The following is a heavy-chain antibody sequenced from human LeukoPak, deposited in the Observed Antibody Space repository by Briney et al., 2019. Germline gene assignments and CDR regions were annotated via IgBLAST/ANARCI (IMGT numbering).Heavy chain of an antibody. V-gene: IGHV3-11*01. CDR2: ITSSGDTK. CDR1: GFTLSDYY. Sequence: GGSLRLSCAASGFTLSDYYMTWIRQAPGKGLEWISYITSSGDTKYYADSVEGRFTISRDNAKNSLYLQMNSLRAEDTAVYYCVPLNWDPPGDFDRWGQGTLVTVSS. CDR3: VPLNWDPPGDFDR. J-gene: IGHJ4*02. D-gene: IGHD7-27*01.